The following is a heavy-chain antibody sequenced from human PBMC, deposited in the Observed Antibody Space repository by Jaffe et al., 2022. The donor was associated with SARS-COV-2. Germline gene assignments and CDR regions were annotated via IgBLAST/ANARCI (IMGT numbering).Heavy chain of an antibody. D-gene: IGHD1-26*01. J-gene: IGHJ6*02. CDR3: ARVPFERGIVYYYGMDV. CDR1: GYTFTGYY. V-gene: IGHV1-2*02. Sequence: QVQLVQSGAEVKKPGASVKVSCKASGYTFTGYYMHWVRQAPGQGLEWMGWINPNSGGTNYAQKFQGRVTMTRDTSISTAYMELSRLRSDDTAVYYCARVPFERGIVYYYGMDVWGQGTTVTVSS. CDR2: INPNSGGT.